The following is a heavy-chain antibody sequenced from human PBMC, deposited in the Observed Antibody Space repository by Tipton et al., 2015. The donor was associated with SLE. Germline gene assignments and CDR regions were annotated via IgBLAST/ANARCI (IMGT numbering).Heavy chain of an antibody. CDR2: IYTGGST. J-gene: IGHJ4*02. CDR1: GGSISSGSYY. CDR3: ARVLDVLDY. V-gene: IGHV4-61*02. D-gene: IGHD6-6*01. Sequence: TLSLTCTVSGGSISSGSYYWNWIRQPAGKGLEWIGRIYTGGSTYYNPSLESRVTISMDTSKNQFSLKLTSVTAADTAVYYCARVLDVLDYWGQGTLVTVSS.